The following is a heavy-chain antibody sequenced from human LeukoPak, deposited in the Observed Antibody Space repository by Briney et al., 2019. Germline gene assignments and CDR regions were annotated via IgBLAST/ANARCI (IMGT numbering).Heavy chain of an antibody. D-gene: IGHD1-26*01. J-gene: IGHJ3*02. V-gene: IGHV3-21*01. CDR2: ISSSSRYI. CDR1: GFTFSSYS. Sequence: PGGSLRLSCAASGFTFSSYSMNWVRQAPGKGLEWVSSISSSSRYIYYADSVKGRFTISRDNAKNSLYLQMNSLRAEDTAVYYCASRSGSYLGSAFDIWGQGTMVTVSS. CDR3: ASRSGSYLGSAFDI.